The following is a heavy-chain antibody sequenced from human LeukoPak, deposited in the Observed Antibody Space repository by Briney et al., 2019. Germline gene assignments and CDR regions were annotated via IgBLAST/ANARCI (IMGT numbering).Heavy chain of an antibody. CDR3: GRDPNGDYLGAFEF. Sequence: GGSLRLSCAASGFTISDYGLVWVRQAPGKGLEWVSGSRSGGANNLYADAVKGRFTISRDNSKNTLYLQMNSLRADDTAVHYCGRDPNGDYLGAFEFWGHGTTVIVSS. CDR1: GFTISDYG. V-gene: IGHV3-23*01. J-gene: IGHJ3*01. CDR2: SRSGGANN. D-gene: IGHD4-17*01.